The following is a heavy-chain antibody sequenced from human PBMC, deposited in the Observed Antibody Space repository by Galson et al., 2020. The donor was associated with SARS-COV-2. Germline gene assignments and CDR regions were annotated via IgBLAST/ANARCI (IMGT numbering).Heavy chain of an antibody. CDR1: GFTVSSNY. CDR3: AGGPLYCGGDCFSDTYFSY. CDR2: IYRGGST. J-gene: IGHJ4*02. D-gene: IGHD2-21*01. Sequence: GGSLRLSCAASGFTVSSNYMRWVSQAPGKGLEWVTDIYRGGSTYYADPVKGRSPITRHNPKNTLYLQMNSLRAEDTAVYYCAGGPLYCGGDCFSDTYFSYWGQGTLVTVSS. V-gene: IGHV3-53*04.